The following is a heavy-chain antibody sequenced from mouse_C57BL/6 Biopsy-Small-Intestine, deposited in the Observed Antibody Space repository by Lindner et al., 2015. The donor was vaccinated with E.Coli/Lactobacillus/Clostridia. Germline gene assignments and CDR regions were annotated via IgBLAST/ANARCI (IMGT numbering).Heavy chain of an antibody. CDR3: ARDRADWVRPAYYFDY. D-gene: IGHD4-1*01. CDR1: GYTFTSYY. J-gene: IGHJ2*01. CDR2: INPSGGST. V-gene: IGHV1-64*01. Sequence: SVKVSCKASGYTFTSYYMHWVRQAPGQGLEWMGIINPSGGSTSYAQKFQGRVTMTRDTSTSTVYMELSSLRSEDTAVYYCARDRADWVRPAYYFDYWGQGTLVTVSS.